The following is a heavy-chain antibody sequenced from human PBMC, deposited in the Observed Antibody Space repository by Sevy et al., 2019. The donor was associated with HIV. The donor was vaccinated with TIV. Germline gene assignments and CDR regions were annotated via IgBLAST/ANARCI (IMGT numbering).Heavy chain of an antibody. CDR1: GFTFSSYG. D-gene: IGHD6-13*01. J-gene: IGHJ4*02. CDR3: AKDLGRIAAAGTPSDY. V-gene: IGHV3-30*02. Sequence: GGSLRLSCAASGFTFSSYGMHWVRQAPGKGLEWVAFIRYDGSNKYCADSVKGRFTISRDNSKNTLYLQMNSLRAEDTAVYYCAKDLGRIAAAGTPSDYWGQGTLVTVSS. CDR2: IRYDGSNK.